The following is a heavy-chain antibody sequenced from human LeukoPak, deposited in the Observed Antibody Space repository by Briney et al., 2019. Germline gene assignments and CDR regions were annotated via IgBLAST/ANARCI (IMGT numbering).Heavy chain of an antibody. J-gene: IGHJ6*02. D-gene: IGHD6-13*01. CDR1: GFTFSSYE. V-gene: IGHV3-48*03. Sequence: GGSLRLSCAASGFTFSSYEMNWVRQAPGKGLEWVSYISSSGSALYYADSVKGRSTISRDNADNSVSLQMDGLRAEDTALYYCAGVMVAAGYYNGLDVWGQGTTVTVSS. CDR3: AGVMVAAGYYNGLDV. CDR2: ISSSGSAL.